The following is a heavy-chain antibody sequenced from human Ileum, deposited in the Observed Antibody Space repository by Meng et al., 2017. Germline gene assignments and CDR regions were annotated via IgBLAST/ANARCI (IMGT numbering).Heavy chain of an antibody. D-gene: IGHD5-24*01. CDR3: ARQVNSDGYPRYFDF. V-gene: IGHV4-39*01. Sequence: QLQLQESGPGLVKHWENLFLPCTASGGSITISSYSCGWIRQPPGKGLEWIGYIYYSGTTYYNPSLKSRATISEDTAKNQFSLNLSSVTAADTAVYYCARQVNSDGYPRYFDFWGQGTLVTVSS. CDR2: IYYSGTT. J-gene: IGHJ4*02. CDR1: GGSITISSYS.